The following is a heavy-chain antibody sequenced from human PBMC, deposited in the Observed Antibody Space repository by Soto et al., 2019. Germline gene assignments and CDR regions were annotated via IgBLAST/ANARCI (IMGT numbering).Heavy chain of an antibody. D-gene: IGHD5-12*01. CDR3: ARDPVDGYAFFDS. J-gene: IGHJ5*02. CDR2: IDPSDSYT. CDR1: GYNFTSYW. V-gene: IGHV5-10-1*01. Sequence: PGESLKIPCKGSGYNFTSYWISWVRQMPGKGLEWMGRIDPSDSYTNYSPSFQGHVTISVDMSEKQSSLKLTSVTAADTAVYWCARDPVDGYAFFDSWGQGALVTVS.